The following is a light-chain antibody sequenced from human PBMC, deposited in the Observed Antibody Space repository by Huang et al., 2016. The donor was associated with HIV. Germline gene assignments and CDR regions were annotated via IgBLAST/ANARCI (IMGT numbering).Light chain of an antibody. V-gene: IGKV1-NL1*01. CDR1: QAISNS. J-gene: IGKJ1*01. CDR3: QQYFSTPRT. CDR2: GAS. Sequence: DIQMTQSPFSLSASVVDKVSITCRASQAISNSLVWYQQQPGTAPKLLLYGASRLESGVSSRFSGSGSGTDYTLTIISLQPEDVAAYYCQQYFSTPRTFGQGTKVEIK.